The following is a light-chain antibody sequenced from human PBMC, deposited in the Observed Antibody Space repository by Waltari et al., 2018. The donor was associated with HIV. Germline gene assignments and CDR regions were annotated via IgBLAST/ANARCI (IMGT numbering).Light chain of an antibody. Sequence: QSALTQPASVSGSPGQSVTISCTGTTSDVGGFDYVCWYQPHPGKAPKLIIYEVTIRPSGVSTRFSGSKSGNTASLTISGLQAEDEADYFCTSYTSSSTLGVFGGGTRLTVL. CDR2: EVT. J-gene: IGLJ2*01. V-gene: IGLV2-14*01. CDR1: TSDVGGFDY. CDR3: TSYTSSSTLGV.